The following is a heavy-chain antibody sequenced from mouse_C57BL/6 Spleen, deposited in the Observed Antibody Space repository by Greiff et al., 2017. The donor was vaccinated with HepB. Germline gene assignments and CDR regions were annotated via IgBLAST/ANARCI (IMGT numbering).Heavy chain of an antibody. D-gene: IGHD1-1*01. J-gene: IGHJ2*01. Sequence: VQLVESGGGLVKPGGSLKLSCAASGFTFSSYAMSWVRQTPEKRLEWVATISDGGSYTYYPDNVKGRFTISRDNAKNNLYLQMSHLKSEDTAMYYCARDSSLYFDYWGQGTTLTVSS. CDR1: GFTFSSYA. CDR3: ARDSSLYFDY. CDR2: ISDGGSYT. V-gene: IGHV5-4*01.